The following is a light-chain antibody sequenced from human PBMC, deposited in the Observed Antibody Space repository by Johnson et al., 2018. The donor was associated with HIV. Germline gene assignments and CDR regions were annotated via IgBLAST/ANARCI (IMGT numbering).Light chain of an antibody. CDR3: GTWDSSLSAHV. V-gene: IGLV1-51*02. CDR2: END. J-gene: IGLJ1*01. Sequence: QSVLTQPPSVSAAPGQKVTISCSGGSSNIGNNYVSWYQQLPGTAPKLLIYENDKRPSGIPDRFSGSKSGTSATLGITGLQTGDEADYYCGTWDSSLSAHVFGTGTKVPVL. CDR1: SSNIGNNY.